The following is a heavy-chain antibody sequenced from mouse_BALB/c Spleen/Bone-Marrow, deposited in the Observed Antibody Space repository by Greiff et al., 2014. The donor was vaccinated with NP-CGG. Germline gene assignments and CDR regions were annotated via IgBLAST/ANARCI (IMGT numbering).Heavy chain of an antibody. CDR1: GFNIKDTY. D-gene: IGHD1-1*01. V-gene: IGHV14-3*02. CDR2: IDPANGNS. Sequence: EVQLQQSGAELVKPGASVKLSCTASGFNIKDTYMHWVKQRPEQGLEWIGRIDPANGNSKYDPKFQGKATITADTSSNTAYLQLSSLTSDDTAVYYCAFITTVVEYYFDYWGQGTPLTVSS. CDR3: AFITTVVEYYFDY. J-gene: IGHJ2*01.